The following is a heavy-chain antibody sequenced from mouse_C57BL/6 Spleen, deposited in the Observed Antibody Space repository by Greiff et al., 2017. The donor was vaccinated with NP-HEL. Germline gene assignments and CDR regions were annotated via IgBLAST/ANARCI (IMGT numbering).Heavy chain of an antibody. CDR3: ARGGVGYYDYDGNAMDY. Sequence: QVQLQQSGAELVKPGASVKISCKASGYAFSSYWMNWVKQRPGKGLEWIGQIYPGDGDTTYNGKFKGKATLTADKSSSTAYMQLSSLTSEDSAVYFCARGGVGYYDYDGNAMDYWGQGTSVTVSS. CDR2: IYPGDGDT. J-gene: IGHJ4*01. V-gene: IGHV1-80*01. D-gene: IGHD2-4*01. CDR1: GYAFSSYW.